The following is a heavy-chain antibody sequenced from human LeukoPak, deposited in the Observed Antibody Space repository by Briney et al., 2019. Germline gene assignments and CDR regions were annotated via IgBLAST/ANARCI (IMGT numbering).Heavy chain of an antibody. CDR1: GFTFSSYQ. CDR2: ISYSSSLT. V-gene: IGHV3-48*03. D-gene: IGHD3-10*01. Sequence: QPGGSLRLSCVASGFTFSSYQMNWVRQAPGKGLEWVSYISYSSSLTYYADSVKGRFTISRDNAKNSLSLQLNSLRDEDTAVYFCAKVIRGGYGMDVWGQGTTVTVSS. CDR3: AKVIRGGYGMDV. J-gene: IGHJ6*02.